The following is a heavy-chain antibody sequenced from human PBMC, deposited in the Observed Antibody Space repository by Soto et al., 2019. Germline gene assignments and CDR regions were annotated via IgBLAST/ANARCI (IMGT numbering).Heavy chain of an antibody. D-gene: IGHD2-2*01. J-gene: IGHJ4*02. CDR1: EFTVTNNE. CDR3: ALRRVAYADF. Sequence: LRLSCAASEFTVTNNEMSWVRQAPGKGLEWVSILYSGGNTYYADSVEGRFTISRDGSKNTLYLHMNSLRAEDTAVYYCALRRVAYADFWGQGTRVTVSS. V-gene: IGHV3-53*01. CDR2: LYSGGNT.